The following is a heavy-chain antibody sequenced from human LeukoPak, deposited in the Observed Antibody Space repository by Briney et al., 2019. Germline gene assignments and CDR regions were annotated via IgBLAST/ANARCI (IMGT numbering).Heavy chain of an antibody. CDR2: MYSGGST. CDR3: ARRVSGSYLDY. Sequence: GGSLRLSCAASGFTVSSYYMTWVRQAPGKGLEWVSVMYSGGSTYYADSVKGRVAISRDNSQNTVFLQMNSLRDDDTAVYYCARRVSGSYLDYWGQGILVTVSS. V-gene: IGHV3-66*01. D-gene: IGHD3-10*01. CDR1: GFTVSSYY. J-gene: IGHJ4*02.